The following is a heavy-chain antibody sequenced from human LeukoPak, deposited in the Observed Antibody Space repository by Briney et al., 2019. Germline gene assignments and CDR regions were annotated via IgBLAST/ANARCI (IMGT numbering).Heavy chain of an antibody. Sequence: ASVKVSCKASGYTFTSYAMHWVRQAPGQRLEWMGWINAGNGNTKYSQKFQGRVTITRDTSASTAYMELSSLRSEDTAVYYCARDRGVLRYFDWYPTGDYWGQGTLVTVSS. J-gene: IGHJ4*02. V-gene: IGHV1-3*01. D-gene: IGHD3-9*01. CDR3: ARDRGVLRYFDWYPTGDY. CDR2: INAGNGNT. CDR1: GYTFTSYA.